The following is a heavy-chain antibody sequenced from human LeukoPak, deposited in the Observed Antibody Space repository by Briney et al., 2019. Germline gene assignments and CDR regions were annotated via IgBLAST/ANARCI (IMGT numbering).Heavy chain of an antibody. CDR3: ARDAGGDFDY. CDR1: GYSISSGYY. J-gene: IGHJ4*02. V-gene: IGHV4-38-2*02. Sequence: SETLSLTCNVSGYSISSGYYWGWIRQPPGKALEWIGTTFHSGGPNYNPSLQSRVPISIDTSKNQFSLKLRSVTAADTAFYYCARDAGGDFDYWGQGTLVTVSS. CDR2: TFHSGGP. D-gene: IGHD2-21*01.